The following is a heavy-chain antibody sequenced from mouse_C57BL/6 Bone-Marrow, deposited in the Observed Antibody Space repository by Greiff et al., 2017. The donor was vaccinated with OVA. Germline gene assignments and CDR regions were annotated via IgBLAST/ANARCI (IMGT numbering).Heavy chain of an antibody. Sequence: EVKLVESGPGMVKPSPSLSLTCTVSGYSITSCSDWHWIRHFPGTKLEWMVFISYSGSTNYNPSLKSRISITHDTSKTHVFLKLNYVTTEDTATYYCARELRCYYFDYWGQGTTLTGSA. CDR3: ARELRCYYFDY. D-gene: IGHD1-1*01. CDR2: ISYSGST. CDR1: GYSITSCSD. J-gene: IGHJ2*01. V-gene: IGHV3-1*01.